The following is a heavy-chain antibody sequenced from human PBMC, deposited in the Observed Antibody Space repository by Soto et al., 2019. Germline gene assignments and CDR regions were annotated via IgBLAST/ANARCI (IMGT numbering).Heavy chain of an antibody. J-gene: IGHJ4*02. CDR2: INHSGST. Sequence: PSETLSLTCTVSGGSISSGGYYWSWIRQPPGKGLEWIGEINHSGSTNYNPSLKSRVTISVDTSKNQFSLKLSSVTAADTAVYYCARGGNLSYDYIWGSYRYTKTARFDYWGQGTLVTVSS. CDR3: ARGGNLSYDYIWGSYRYTKTARFDY. D-gene: IGHD3-16*02. V-gene: IGHV4-39*07. CDR1: GGSISSGGYY.